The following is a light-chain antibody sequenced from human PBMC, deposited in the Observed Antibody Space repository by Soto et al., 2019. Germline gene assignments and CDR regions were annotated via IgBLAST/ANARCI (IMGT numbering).Light chain of an antibody. Sequence: IQLTQSPSSLSASVGDRVTITCRASQGISSYLAWYQQKPGKAPQLLIYAASTLQSGVPCRFSGSGSETDFTLTISSLQPEDFATYYCQQLNSYPPYTFGQGTKLEIK. J-gene: IGKJ2*01. CDR1: QGISSY. CDR2: AAS. CDR3: QQLNSYPPYT. V-gene: IGKV1-9*01.